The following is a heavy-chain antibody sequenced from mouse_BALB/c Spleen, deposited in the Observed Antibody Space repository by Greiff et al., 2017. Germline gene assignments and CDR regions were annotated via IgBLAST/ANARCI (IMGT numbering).Heavy chain of an antibody. J-gene: IGHJ3*01. D-gene: IGHD2-3*01. Sequence: VHVKQSGAELVKPGASVKLSCTASGFNIKDTYMHWVKQRPEQGLEWIGRIDPANGNTKYDPKFQGKATITADTSSNTAYLQLSSLTSEDTAVYYCARDDGYYPSWFAYWGQGTLVTVSA. V-gene: IGHV14-3*02. CDR3: ARDDGYYPSWFAY. CDR1: GFNIKDTY. CDR2: IDPANGNT.